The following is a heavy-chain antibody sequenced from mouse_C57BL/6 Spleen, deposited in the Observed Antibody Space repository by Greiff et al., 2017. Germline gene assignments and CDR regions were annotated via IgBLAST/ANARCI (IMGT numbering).Heavy chain of an antibody. D-gene: IGHD4-1*01. Sequence: QVQLQQPGAELVQPGASVKLSCKASGYTFTSYWMQWVKQRPGQGLEWIGEIDPSDSYTNYNQKFKGKATLTVDTSSSTAYMQLSSLTTEDSAVYYCARPGTGAWFAYWGQGALVTVAA. CDR1: GYTFTSYW. CDR3: ARPGTGAWFAY. J-gene: IGHJ3*01. V-gene: IGHV1-50*01. CDR2: IDPSDSYT.